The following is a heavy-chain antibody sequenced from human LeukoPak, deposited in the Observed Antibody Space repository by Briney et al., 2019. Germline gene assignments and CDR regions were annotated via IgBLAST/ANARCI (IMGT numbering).Heavy chain of an antibody. CDR3: ARLAAADGTYYYYYGMDV. Sequence: SETLSLTCTVSGGSVSSYYWSWIRQPPGKGLEWIGYIYYSGSTNYNPSLKSRVTISVDTSKNQFSLKLSSVTAADTAVYYCARLAAADGTYYYYYGMDVWGQGTTVTVSS. CDR1: GGSVSSYY. J-gene: IGHJ6*02. D-gene: IGHD6-13*01. CDR2: IYYSGST. V-gene: IGHV4-59*02.